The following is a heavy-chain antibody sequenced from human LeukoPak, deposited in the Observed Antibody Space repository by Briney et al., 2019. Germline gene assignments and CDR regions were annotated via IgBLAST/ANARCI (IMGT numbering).Heavy chain of an antibody. CDR1: GGSFSGYY. V-gene: IGHV4-34*01. CDR3: ARGRWDIVLMVYANDYFDY. D-gene: IGHD2-8*01. Sequence: PSETLSLTCAVYGGSFSGYYWSWIRQPPGTGLEWIGEINHSGSTNYNPSLKSRVTISVDTSKNQFSLKLSSVTAADTAVYYCARGRWDIVLMVYANDYFDYWGQGTLVTVSS. CDR2: INHSGST. J-gene: IGHJ4*02.